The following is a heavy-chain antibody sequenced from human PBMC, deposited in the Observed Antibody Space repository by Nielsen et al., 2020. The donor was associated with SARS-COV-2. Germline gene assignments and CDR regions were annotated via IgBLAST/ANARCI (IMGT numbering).Heavy chain of an antibody. J-gene: IGHJ4*02. CDR1: GFTFKNYA. Sequence: GESLKISCAASGFTFKNYAMSWVRQAPGKGLEWVSVISGSGNSTYNAESVKGRFTISRDNSKNTLFLQMNSLRAEDTAIYYCAKSGLRFFDWAPPAAYFDYWGQGTLVTVSS. CDR3: AKSGLRFFDWAPPAAYFDY. CDR2: ISGSGNST. D-gene: IGHD3-9*01. V-gene: IGHV3-23*01.